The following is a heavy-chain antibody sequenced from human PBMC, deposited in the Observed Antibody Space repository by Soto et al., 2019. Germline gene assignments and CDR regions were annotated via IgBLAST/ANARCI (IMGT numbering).Heavy chain of an antibody. CDR1: GFAFNNYG. V-gene: IGHV3-21*01. Sequence: GRSLRLSCTVSGFAFNNYGINWVRQAPGKGLEWVSSISKSDYTYYSDSVKGRFAISRDNAKSSVSLQMNTLRVEDTAVYYCAREDSIIIPAVSDFWGQGTLVTVSS. CDR2: ISKSDYT. D-gene: IGHD2-2*01. J-gene: IGHJ4*02. CDR3: AREDSIIIPAVSDF.